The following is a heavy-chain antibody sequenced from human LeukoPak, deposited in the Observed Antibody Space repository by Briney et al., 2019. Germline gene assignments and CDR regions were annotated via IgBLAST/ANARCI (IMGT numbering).Heavy chain of an antibody. Sequence: PGGSLRLSCAASGFTFSSYGMQWFRQAPDKGLEWVAAISNDGSNKYYADSVKGRFTISRDNSKNTLYLQMNSLRAEDTAVYYCAKVDIVATIDAGRLVDYWGPGTLVTVSS. D-gene: IGHD5-12*01. CDR2: ISNDGSNK. V-gene: IGHV3-30*18. CDR1: GFTFSSYG. CDR3: AKVDIVATIDAGRLVDY. J-gene: IGHJ4*02.